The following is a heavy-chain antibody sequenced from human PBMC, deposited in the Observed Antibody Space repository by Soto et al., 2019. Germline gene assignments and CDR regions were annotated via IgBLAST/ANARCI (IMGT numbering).Heavy chain of an antibody. Sequence: ASVKVSCKASGYTFTRYTMNWVRQAPGQRLEWMGWINPDNGNTKSSQKFQDRVIITRDTSASTAYVDLSSLRSEDTAVYYCARGIATGQLDPWGQGTLVTVSS. CDR2: INPDNGNT. V-gene: IGHV1-3*01. CDR3: ARGIATGQLDP. D-gene: IGHD2-15*01. J-gene: IGHJ5*02. CDR1: GYTFTRYT.